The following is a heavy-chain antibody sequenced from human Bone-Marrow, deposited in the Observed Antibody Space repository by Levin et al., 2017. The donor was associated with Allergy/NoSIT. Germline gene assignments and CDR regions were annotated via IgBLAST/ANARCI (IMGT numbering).Heavy chain of an antibody. CDR1: GFTFSSYS. J-gene: IGHJ3*02. CDR2: ISSSSSYI. V-gene: IGHV3-21*01. Sequence: GESLKISCAASGFTFSSYSMNWVRQAPGKGLEWVSSISSSSSYIYYADSVKGRFTISRDNAKNSLYLQMNSLRAEDTAVYYCARGGAGIAAAGNLGVGAFDIWGQGTMVTVSS. CDR3: ARGGAGIAAAGNLGVGAFDI. D-gene: IGHD6-13*01.